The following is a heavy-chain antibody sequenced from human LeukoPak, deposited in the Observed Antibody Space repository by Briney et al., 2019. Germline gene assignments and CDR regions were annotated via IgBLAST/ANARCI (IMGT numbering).Heavy chain of an antibody. CDR2: VSTSGST. Sequence: SETLSLTCTVSGASISSYYWSWIRQPAAKGLEWIGHVSTSGSTNYNPSLKSRVTMSVDTSKNQFSLKLSSVTAADTALYYCARAPGGDFWSGSQYFFYYWGQGTLVTVSS. J-gene: IGHJ4*02. V-gene: IGHV4-4*07. CDR1: GASISSYY. D-gene: IGHD3-3*01. CDR3: ARAPGGDFWSGSQYFFYY.